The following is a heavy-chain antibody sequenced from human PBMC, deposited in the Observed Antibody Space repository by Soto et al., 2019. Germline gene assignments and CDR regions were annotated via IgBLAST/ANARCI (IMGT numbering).Heavy chain of an antibody. Sequence: PGESLKISCKGSGYSFTSYWIGWVRQMPGKGLELMGIIYPGDSDTRYSPSFQGQVTISADKSFTTVYLQWNSLKASDTAIYYCARPGYYDSSGFFNFDHWGQGTLVTVSS. CDR3: ARPGYYDSSGFFNFDH. CDR2: IYPGDSDT. CDR1: GYSFTSYW. D-gene: IGHD3-22*01. J-gene: IGHJ4*02. V-gene: IGHV5-51*01.